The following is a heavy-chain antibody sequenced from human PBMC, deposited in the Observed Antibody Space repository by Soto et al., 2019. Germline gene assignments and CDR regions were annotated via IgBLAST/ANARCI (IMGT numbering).Heavy chain of an antibody. CDR3: ARGPYDFWSGYPYYFDY. J-gene: IGHJ4*02. CDR2: INHSGST. D-gene: IGHD3-3*01. Sequence: QVQLQQWGAGLSKPSETLSLTCAVYGGSFSGYYWSWIRQPPGKGLEWIGEINHSGSTNYNPSLKSRVTISVDTSKNQFSLKLSSVTAADTAVYYCARGPYDFWSGYPYYFDYWGQGTLVTVSS. V-gene: IGHV4-34*01. CDR1: GGSFSGYY.